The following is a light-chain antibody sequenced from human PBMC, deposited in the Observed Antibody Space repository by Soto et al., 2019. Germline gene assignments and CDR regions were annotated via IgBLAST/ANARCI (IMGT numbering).Light chain of an antibody. J-gene: IGKJ4*01. CDR1: QGITSD. Sequence: DIQLTQSPSFLSASVGDRVTITCLASQGITSDLAWYQQEPGKAPKLLIYAASTLQSGVPSRFSGSGSGTEFTLTISSLQPEDFATYYCQQLNSYPQTFGGGTKVEIK. CDR2: AAS. CDR3: QQLNSYPQT. V-gene: IGKV1-9*01.